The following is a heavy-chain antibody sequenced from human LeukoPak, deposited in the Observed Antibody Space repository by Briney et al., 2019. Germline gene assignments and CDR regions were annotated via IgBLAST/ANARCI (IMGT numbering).Heavy chain of an antibody. V-gene: IGHV4-4*02. CDR1: GGSISSSNW. J-gene: IGHJ6*02. CDR3: ARDTVVKGFMDV. CDR2: IYRSGST. Sequence: SETLSLTCAVSGGSISSSNWWSWVRQPPGKGLEWSGEIYRSGSTNYNPSLKSRVTISVDKSKNQFSLKLSSVTAADTAVYYCARDTVVKGFMDVWGQGTTVTVSS. D-gene: IGHD4-23*01.